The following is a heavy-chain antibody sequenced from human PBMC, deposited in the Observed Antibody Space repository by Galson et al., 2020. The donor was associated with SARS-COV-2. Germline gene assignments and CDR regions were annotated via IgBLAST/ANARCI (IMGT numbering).Heavy chain of an antibody. CDR2: IHHNSGDT. V-gene: IGHV1-2*06. CDR3: TRGSKSSPFYHFDP. J-gene: IGHJ5*02. Sequence: ASVKVSCKASGYTFIGHYMHWVRLPPGQGLEWMGRIHHNSGDTDVAQKFQGRVTMTTDTSLPTAYMALRRLTSDDTAVYYCTRGSKSSPFYHFDPWGHGTLVTGSS. CDR1: GYTFIGHY. D-gene: IGHD3-10*01.